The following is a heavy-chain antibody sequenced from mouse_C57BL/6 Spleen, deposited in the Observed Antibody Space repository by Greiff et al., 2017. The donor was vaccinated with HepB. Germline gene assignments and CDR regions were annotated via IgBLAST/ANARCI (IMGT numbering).Heavy chain of an antibody. CDR2: IYPGSGST. V-gene: IGHV1-55*01. Sequence: QVQLQQPGAELVKPGASVKMSCKASGYTFTSYWITWVKQRPGQGLEWIGDIYPGSGSTNYNEKFKSKATLTVDTSSNTAYMQLSSLTSEDSAVYYCARRYYGSSTMDYWGQGTSVTVSS. CDR1: GYTFTSYW. CDR3: ARRYYGSSTMDY. J-gene: IGHJ4*01. D-gene: IGHD1-1*01.